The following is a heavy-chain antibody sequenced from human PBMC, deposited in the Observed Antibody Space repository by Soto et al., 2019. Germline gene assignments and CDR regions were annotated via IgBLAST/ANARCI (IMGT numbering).Heavy chain of an antibody. CDR1: GGSISGYY. CDR2: VYYSGVA. Sequence: SETLSLTCTVSGGSISGYYWSWIRQPPGKGLEWIGNVYYSGVAKYNPSVKRRVSISVDTSKNQFSLNLSSVTAADTAVYYCTRDGDGRMTTNPYYYYGMDVWGPGITVTVSS. CDR3: TRDGDGRMTTNPYYYYGMDV. J-gene: IGHJ6*02. V-gene: IGHV4-59*01. D-gene: IGHD2-21*02.